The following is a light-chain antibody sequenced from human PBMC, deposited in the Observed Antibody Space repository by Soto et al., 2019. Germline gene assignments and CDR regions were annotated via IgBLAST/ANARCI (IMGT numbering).Light chain of an antibody. Sequence: QSVLTQPPSASGSPGQSVTISCTGISSDVGGYNYVSWYQQHPGKAPKLMIYEVSKRPSGVPDRFSGSKSGNTASLTVSGLQAEDDADYYCSSYAGSNNLVFGGGTKLTVL. CDR2: EVS. J-gene: IGLJ2*01. V-gene: IGLV2-8*01. CDR3: SSYAGSNNLV. CDR1: SSDVGGYNY.